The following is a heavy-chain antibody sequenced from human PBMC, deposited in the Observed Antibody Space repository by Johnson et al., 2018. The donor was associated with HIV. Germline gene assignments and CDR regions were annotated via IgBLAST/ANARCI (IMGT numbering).Heavy chain of an antibody. CDR2: IWYDGSNK. V-gene: IGHV3-33*06. Sequence: QVQLVESGGGLVQPGGSLRLSCAASGFTFSSYGMHWVRQAPGKGLEWVAVIWYDGSNKYYADSVKGRFTISRDNSKNTLYLQMNSLRAEDTAVYYWAKEGDSGSYFDAFDLWGQGTMVTISS. J-gene: IGHJ3*01. CDR3: AKEGDSGSYFDAFDL. CDR1: GFTFSSYG. D-gene: IGHD1-26*01.